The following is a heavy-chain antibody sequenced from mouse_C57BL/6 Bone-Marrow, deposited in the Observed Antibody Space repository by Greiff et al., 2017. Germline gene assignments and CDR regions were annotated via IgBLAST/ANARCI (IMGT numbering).Heavy chain of an antibody. CDR2: INPGSGGT. D-gene: IGHD1-1*01. CDR3: ASSYYYGSSPYWYFDV. V-gene: IGHV1-54*01. J-gene: IGHJ1*03. CDR1: GYAFTNYL. Sequence: VQLQQSGAELVRPGTSVKVSCKASGYAFTNYLIEWVKQRPGQGLEWIGVINPGSGGTNYNEKFKGQATLTADKSSSTAYMQLSSLTSEDSAVYFCASSYYYGSSPYWYFDVWGTGTTVTVSS.